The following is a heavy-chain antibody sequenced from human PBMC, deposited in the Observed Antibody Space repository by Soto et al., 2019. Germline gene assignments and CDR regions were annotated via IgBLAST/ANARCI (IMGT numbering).Heavy chain of an antibody. V-gene: IGHV4-59*01. Sequence: QVQLQESGPGLVKPSETLSLTCTVSGGSISSYYWSWIRQPPGKGLEWIGFIFYSGSTSYNPSLKSRVTISIDTPEYQCSLNLNSVTAADAAVYDCASMIGDPVLSFDSWGQGTLVAVSS. CDR3: ASMIGDPVLSFDS. J-gene: IGHJ5*01. D-gene: IGHD3-10*02. CDR2: IFYSGST. CDR1: GGSISSYY.